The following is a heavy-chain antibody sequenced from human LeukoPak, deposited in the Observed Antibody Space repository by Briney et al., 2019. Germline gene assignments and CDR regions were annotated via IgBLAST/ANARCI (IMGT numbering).Heavy chain of an antibody. CDR1: GFTFNTYS. Sequence: PGGSLRLSCEASGFTFNTYSMNWARQAPGKGREGVSSIDSSGGYMFYADSVKSRFIICRDNAKDSLYLQMNSLRVEDTAVYYCLRGDRRDYWGQGTLVTVSS. V-gene: IGHV3-21*06. J-gene: IGHJ4*02. CDR3: LRGDRRDY. CDR2: IDSSGGYM.